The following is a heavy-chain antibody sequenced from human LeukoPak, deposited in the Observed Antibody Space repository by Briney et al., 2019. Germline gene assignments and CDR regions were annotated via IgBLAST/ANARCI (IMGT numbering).Heavy chain of an antibody. CDR3: ARQVGAIPTGGDAFDI. CDR1: GYTFTSYY. V-gene: IGHV1-46*01. Sequence: ASVKVSCKASGYTFTSYYMHCVRQAPGQGLEWMGIINPSGGSTSYAQKFQGRVTMTRDTSTSTVYMELRSLRSDDTAVYYCARQVGAIPTGGDAFDIWGQGTMVTVSS. D-gene: IGHD1-26*01. J-gene: IGHJ3*02. CDR2: INPSGGST.